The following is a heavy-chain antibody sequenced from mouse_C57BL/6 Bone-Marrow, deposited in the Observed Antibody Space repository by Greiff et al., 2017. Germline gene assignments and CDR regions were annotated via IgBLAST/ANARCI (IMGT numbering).Heavy chain of an antibody. J-gene: IGHJ2*01. CDR1: GFTFSSYT. Sequence: EVQLVESGGGLVKPGGSLKLSCAASGFTFSSYTMSWVRQTPEKRLEWVATISGGGGNTYYPDSVKGRFTISRDNAKNTLYLQMSSLRSEDTALYYCARLKELLFDYWGQGTTLTVSS. CDR2: ISGGGGNT. V-gene: IGHV5-9*01. CDR3: ARLKELLFDY. D-gene: IGHD2-1*01.